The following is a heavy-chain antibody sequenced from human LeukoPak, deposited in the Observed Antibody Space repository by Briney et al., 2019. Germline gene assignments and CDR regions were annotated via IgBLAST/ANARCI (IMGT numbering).Heavy chain of an antibody. CDR3: ASPGYCSGGSCRKPFDY. J-gene: IGHJ4*02. Sequence: PAETLSLTCAVYGGSFSGYYWSWLRQPPGKGLEWVGEINHSGSTNYNPSLKSRVTISVDTSKNQFSLKLSSVTAADTAVYYCASPGYCSGGSCRKPFDYWGQGTLVTVSS. V-gene: IGHV4-34*01. D-gene: IGHD2-15*01. CDR2: INHSGST. CDR1: GGSFSGYY.